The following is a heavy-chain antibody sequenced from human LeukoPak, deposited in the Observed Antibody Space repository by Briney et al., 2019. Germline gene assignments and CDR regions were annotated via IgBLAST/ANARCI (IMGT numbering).Heavy chain of an antibody. CDR2: IHPSGIL. D-gene: IGHD3-22*01. V-gene: IGHV4-31*03. CDR1: GASFSSGDQS. CDR3: SRGLDSRKLGY. Sequence: SETLSLTCTVSGASFSSGDQSWNWIRQSPGKGLEWIGSIHPSGILYNNPSLESRVTMSMDTSKNQFSLNLNSVTAADTAVYFCSRGLDSRKLGYWGQGTLVTVSS. J-gene: IGHJ4*02.